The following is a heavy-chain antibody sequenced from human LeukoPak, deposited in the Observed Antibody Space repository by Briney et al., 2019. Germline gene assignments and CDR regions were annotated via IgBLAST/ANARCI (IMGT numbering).Heavy chain of an antibody. D-gene: IGHD3-22*01. Sequence: GGSLRLSCAASGFTFSDYYMSWIRQAPGKGLEWVSYISSSSSTIYYADSVKGRFTISRDNAKNSLYLQMNSLRAEDTAVYYCARGDRIGYYDSSGYFDYWGQGTLVTVSS. CDR1: GFTFSDYY. CDR2: ISSSSSTI. J-gene: IGHJ4*02. CDR3: ARGDRIGYYDSSGYFDY. V-gene: IGHV3-11*01.